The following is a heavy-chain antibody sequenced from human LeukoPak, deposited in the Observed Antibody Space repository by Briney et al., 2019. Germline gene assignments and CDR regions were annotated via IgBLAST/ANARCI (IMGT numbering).Heavy chain of an antibody. V-gene: IGHV3-66*01. CDR2: IYSGGST. Sequence: GGSLRLSCAASGFTVSSNYMSWVRQAAGKGLEWVSVIYSGGSTYYADSVKGRFTISRDNSKNTLYLQMNSLRAEDTAVYYCAREVGYSYGPTFDYWGQGTLLTVSS. CDR3: AREVGYSYGPTFDY. CDR1: GFTVSSNY. J-gene: IGHJ4*02. D-gene: IGHD5-18*01.